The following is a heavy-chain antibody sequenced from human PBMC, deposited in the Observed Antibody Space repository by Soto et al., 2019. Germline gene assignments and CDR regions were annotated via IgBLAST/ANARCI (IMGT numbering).Heavy chain of an antibody. CDR2: IYSGGGT. J-gene: IGHJ1*01. Sequence: EVQLMESGGGLVQPGGSLRLSCAASGFSVSSNYMSWVRQAPGKGLEWVSVIYSGGGTYYADSVKGRFTISRDNSKNTLYLQMNSLRAEDTAVYYCARDLVGATTEYFQHWGQGTLVTVSS. CDR1: GFSVSSNY. V-gene: IGHV3-66*01. CDR3: ARDLVGATTEYFQH. D-gene: IGHD1-26*01.